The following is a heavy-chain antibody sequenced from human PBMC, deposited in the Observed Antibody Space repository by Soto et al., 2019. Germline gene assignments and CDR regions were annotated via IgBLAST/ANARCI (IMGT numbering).Heavy chain of an antibody. Sequence: GASVKVSCKASGGTFSSYAISWVRQAPGQGLEWMGGIIPIFGTANYAQKFQGRVTITADESTSTAYMELSSLRSEDTAVYYCARPSGRRIAGRPTYYYYGMDVSGQGTTVTVSS. D-gene: IGHD6-13*01. CDR3: ARPSGRRIAGRPTYYYYGMDV. CDR2: IIPIFGTA. CDR1: GGTFSSYA. V-gene: IGHV1-69*01. J-gene: IGHJ6*02.